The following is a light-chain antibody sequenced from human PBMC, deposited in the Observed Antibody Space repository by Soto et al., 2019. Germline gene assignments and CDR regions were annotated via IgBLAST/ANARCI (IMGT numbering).Light chain of an antibody. V-gene: IGKV3-15*01. J-gene: IGKJ1*01. CDR2: GAS. CDR1: ETVAPN. CDR3: QQYFEWPPMT. Sequence: VMTQSPATLSVSPGERATLSCWASETVAPNLAWYQQKPGQAPRLLISGASTRAAGISDRFRGSGSGTEVPPTIGSLRSEDSAIYYCQQYFEWPPMTFGQGTKVEI.